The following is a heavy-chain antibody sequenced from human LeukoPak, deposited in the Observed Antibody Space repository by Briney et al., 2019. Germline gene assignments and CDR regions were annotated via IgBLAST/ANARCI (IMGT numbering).Heavy chain of an antibody. D-gene: IGHD1-26*01. J-gene: IGHJ4*02. CDR1: GGSISSYY. CDR3: ARGGSYYTPFDY. Sequence: SETLSLTCTVSGGSISSYYWSWIRQPPGKGLEWIGYIYYSGSTNYNPSLKSRVTISVDTSKNQFSLKLSSVTAADTAVYYCARGGSYYTPFDYWGQGTLVTVSS. CDR2: IYYSGST. V-gene: IGHV4-59*01.